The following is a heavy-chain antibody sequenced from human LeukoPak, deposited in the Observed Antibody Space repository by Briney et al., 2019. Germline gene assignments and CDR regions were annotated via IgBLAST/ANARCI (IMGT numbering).Heavy chain of an antibody. J-gene: IGHJ4*02. CDR3: TKDVGVVMFDY. D-gene: IGHD3-3*01. V-gene: IGHV3-23*01. CDR2: ICGTCGNT. Sequence: GGSLRLSCAASGFIFSDYAMGWVRQAPGKGLEWVSTICGTCGNTHYADSVKGRFTISRDNSKNTLYLQMSSPRAEDTAVYYCTKDVGVVMFDYWGQGTLVTVSS. CDR1: GFIFSDYA.